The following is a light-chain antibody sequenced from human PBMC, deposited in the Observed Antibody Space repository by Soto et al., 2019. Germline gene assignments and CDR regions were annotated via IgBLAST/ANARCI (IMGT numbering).Light chain of an antibody. CDR1: QGIINY. CDR2: GAS. V-gene: IGKV1-9*01. CDR3: QQLFMYPPT. Sequence: IQLTQSPSSLSASVGDRVTIICRASQGIINYLALYQQKPGKAPKLLIYGASTLQSGVPSRFGGSGSGTDFTLTVSSLQPEDVATYYCQQLFMYPPTFGPGTKVDIK. J-gene: IGKJ3*01.